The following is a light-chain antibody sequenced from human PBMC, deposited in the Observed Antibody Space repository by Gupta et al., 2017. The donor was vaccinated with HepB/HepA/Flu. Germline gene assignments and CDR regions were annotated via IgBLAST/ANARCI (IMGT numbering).Light chain of an antibody. CDR2: GAS. CDR1: QSVSSYY. J-gene: IGKJ5*01. CDR3: YQECSSFLT. V-gene: IGKV3-20*01. Sequence: EIVLTQSPGTLSLSPGERATLSCRASQSVSSYYLAWYQQKPGQAPRLLIYGASSTTTGIPDRFSGSGSGIALTLTIIRLEPEAFAVYYCYQECSSFLTFGQGTLMEIK.